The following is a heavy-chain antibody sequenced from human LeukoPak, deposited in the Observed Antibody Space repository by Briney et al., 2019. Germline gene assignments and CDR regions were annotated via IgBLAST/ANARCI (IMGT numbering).Heavy chain of an antibody. Sequence: GGSLRLSCAASGFTFSSYSMNWVRQAPGKGLEWVAVIWYDGSNKYYADSVKGRFTISRDNSKNTLYLQMNSLRAEDTAVYYCARGHHYYDSSGYSAGAFDIWGQGTMVTVSS. CDR1: GFTFSSYS. V-gene: IGHV3-33*08. D-gene: IGHD3-22*01. CDR2: IWYDGSNK. CDR3: ARGHHYYDSSGYSAGAFDI. J-gene: IGHJ3*02.